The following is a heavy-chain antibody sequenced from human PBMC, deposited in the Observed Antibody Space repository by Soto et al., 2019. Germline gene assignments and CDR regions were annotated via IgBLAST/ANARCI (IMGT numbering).Heavy chain of an antibody. CDR2: IYYSGST. D-gene: IGHD5-18*01. V-gene: IGHV4-59*01. J-gene: IGHJ4*02. CDR3: ARHYGYSYGYYFDY. Sequence: SETLSLTCTVSGGSISSYYWSWIRQPPGKGLEWIGYIYYSGSTNYNPSLKSRVTISVDTSKNQFSLKLSSVTAADTAVYYWARHYGYSYGYYFDYWGQGTLVTVSS. CDR1: GGSISSYY.